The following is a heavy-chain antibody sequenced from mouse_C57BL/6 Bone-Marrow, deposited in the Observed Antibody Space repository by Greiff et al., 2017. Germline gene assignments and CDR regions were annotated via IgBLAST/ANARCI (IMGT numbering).Heavy chain of an antibody. J-gene: IGHJ1*03. Sequence: QVQLQQSGPELVKPGASVKLSCKASGYTFTSYDINWVKQRPGQGLEWIGWIYPRDGSTKYNETFKGKATLTVDTSSSTAYMELRSLTSEDSAVYFCARDYGSSYWYFDVWGTGTTVTVSS. D-gene: IGHD1-1*01. CDR3: ARDYGSSYWYFDV. CDR2: IYPRDGST. CDR1: GYTFTSYD. V-gene: IGHV1-85*01.